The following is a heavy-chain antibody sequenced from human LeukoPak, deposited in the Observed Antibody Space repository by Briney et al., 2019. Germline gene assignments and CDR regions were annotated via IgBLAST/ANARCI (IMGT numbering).Heavy chain of an antibody. CDR3: ARILGYCSGGSCYSPHSTHDY. CDR1: GYTLTELP. Sequence: VASVKVSCKVSGYTLTELPMHWVRQAPGKGLEWMGGFDPEDGETIYAQKFQGRVTMTEDTSTDSAYMELSSLRSEDTAVYYCARILGYCSGGSCYSPHSTHDYWGQGTLVTVSS. V-gene: IGHV1-24*01. CDR2: FDPEDGET. D-gene: IGHD2-15*01. J-gene: IGHJ4*02.